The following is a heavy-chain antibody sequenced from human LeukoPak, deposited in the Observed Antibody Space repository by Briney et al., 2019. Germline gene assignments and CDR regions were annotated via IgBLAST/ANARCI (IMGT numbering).Heavy chain of an antibody. CDR3: ASAGYCSATSCHWVPLV. Sequence: PSDTLTLPCTVSGGSISSYYWIWIRQPPGNGLEWIRYISYSGSPNDNPSLKSRATISVDTTKNQFSLKLSSVTAADTAVYYCASAGYCSATSCHWVPLVWGQGTTVTVSS. CDR1: GGSISSYY. V-gene: IGHV4-59*07. CDR2: ISYSGSP. D-gene: IGHD2-2*03. J-gene: IGHJ6*02.